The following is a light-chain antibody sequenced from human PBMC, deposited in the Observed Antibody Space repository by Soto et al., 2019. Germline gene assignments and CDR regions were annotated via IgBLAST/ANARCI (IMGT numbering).Light chain of an antibody. V-gene: IGLV1-44*01. J-gene: IGLJ1*01. CDR3: CSYADSTTNYV. CDR2: SNY. CDR1: NSNIGSNP. Sequence: QSVLTQPPSASGTPGQRVTISCSGSNSNIGSNPVHWYQQFPGTAPKVLIYSNYQRPSGVPDRFSGSKSGTSASLAISGLQSEDEADYYCCSYADSTTNYVFGTGTKLTVL.